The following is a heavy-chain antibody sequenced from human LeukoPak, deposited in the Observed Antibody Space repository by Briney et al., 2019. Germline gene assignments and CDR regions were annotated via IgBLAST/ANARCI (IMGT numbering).Heavy chain of an antibody. CDR1: GISFRSYG. D-gene: IGHD3-10*01. Sequence: GGSLRLSCAASGISFRSYGMHWVRQAPGKGLEWVTFLWYDASNKYYAESVKGRFTISRDNSRNTVFLQMNSLRAEDTAVYYCARPYASGSYWNWCDPWGQGTLVTVSS. CDR3: ARPYASGSYWNWCDP. V-gene: IGHV3-33*01. CDR2: LWYDASNK. J-gene: IGHJ5*02.